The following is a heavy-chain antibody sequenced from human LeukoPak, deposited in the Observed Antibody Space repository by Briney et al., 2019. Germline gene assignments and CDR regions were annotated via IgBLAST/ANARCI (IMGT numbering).Heavy chain of an antibody. CDR3: ARDPPYCSSTSCWIDY. D-gene: IGHD2-2*01. CDR2: ISTSSAYI. CDR1: GFTFSSYS. J-gene: IGHJ4*02. Sequence: GGSLRLSCAASGFTFSSYSMNWVRQAPGMGLEWVSSISTSSAYIYYADSVKGRFTISRDNAKNSPYLQMNSLRAEDTAVYYCARDPPYCSSTSCWIDYWGQGTLVTVSS. V-gene: IGHV3-21*01.